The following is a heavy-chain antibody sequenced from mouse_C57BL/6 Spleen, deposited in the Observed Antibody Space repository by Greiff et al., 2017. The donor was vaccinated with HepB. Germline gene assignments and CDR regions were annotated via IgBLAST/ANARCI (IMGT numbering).Heavy chain of an antibody. V-gene: IGHV5-4*01. CDR3: ARDSYYGSTPYYFDY. J-gene: IGHJ2*01. Sequence: EVKLVEPGGGLVKPGGSLKLSCAASGFTFSSYAMSWVRQTPEKRLEWVATISDGGSYTYYPDNVKGRFTISRDNAKNNLYLQMSHLKSEDTAMYYCARDSYYGSTPYYFDYWGQGTTLTVSS. CDR1: GFTFSSYA. CDR2: ISDGGSYT. D-gene: IGHD1-1*01.